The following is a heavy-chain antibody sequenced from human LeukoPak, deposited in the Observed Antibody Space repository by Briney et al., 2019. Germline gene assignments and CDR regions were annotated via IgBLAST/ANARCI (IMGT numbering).Heavy chain of an antibody. CDR2: INPNSGGT. D-gene: IGHD3-10*01. V-gene: IGHV1-2*02. Sequence: ASVKVSCKGSGYTFTGYYMHWVRQAPGQGREWMGWINPNSGGTNYAQTFQGRVTMTRDTTISTAYMELSRLRADDTAVYYWARLYYGPGSPLPERDYWGQGTLVTVSS. CDR3: ARLYYGPGSPLPERDY. CDR1: GYTFTGYY. J-gene: IGHJ4*02.